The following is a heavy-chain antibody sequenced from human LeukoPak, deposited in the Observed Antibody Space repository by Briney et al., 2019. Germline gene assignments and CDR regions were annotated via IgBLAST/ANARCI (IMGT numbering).Heavy chain of an antibody. D-gene: IGHD6-13*01. V-gene: IGHV4-4*07. CDR1: GGSISSYY. CDR2: IYTSGST. CDR3: ARDLGGQRLVFLDY. J-gene: IGHJ4*02. Sequence: SETLYLTCTVSGGSISSYYWSWIRQPAGKGLEWIGRIYTSGSTNYNPSLKSRVTMSVDTSKNQFSLKLSSVTAADTAVYYCARDLGGQRLVFLDYWGQGTLVTVSS.